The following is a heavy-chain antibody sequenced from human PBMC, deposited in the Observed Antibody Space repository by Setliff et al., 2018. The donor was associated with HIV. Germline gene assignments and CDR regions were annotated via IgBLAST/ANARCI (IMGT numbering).Heavy chain of an antibody. CDR1: GYTLSRHY. CDR2: ISPNSGDT. CDR3: ARNPGGRIPLDH. J-gene: IGHJ4*02. V-gene: IGHV1-2*02. D-gene: IGHD3-16*01. Sequence: ASVKVSCKTSGYTLSRHYIHWVRQAPGQGLEWMGWISPNSGDTKYAQEFEGRVTMTRDTSTFTAYMELNRLRSDDTAVYYCARNPGGRIPLDHWGQGTLVTVSS.